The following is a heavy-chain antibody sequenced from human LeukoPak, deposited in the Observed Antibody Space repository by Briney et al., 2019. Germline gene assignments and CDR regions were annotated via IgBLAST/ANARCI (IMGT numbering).Heavy chain of an antibody. D-gene: IGHD2-15*01. J-gene: IGHJ4*02. CDR1: GDTFRGSA. CDR2: IIPIFGTA. CDR3: ARDHESTATLDY. Sequence: ASVKVSCKASGDTFRGSAISWVRQAPGQGLEWMGGIIPIFGTANYAQKFQGRVTITADKSTSTAYMELSSLRSEDTAVYYCARDHESTATLDYWGQGTLVTVSS. V-gene: IGHV1-69*06.